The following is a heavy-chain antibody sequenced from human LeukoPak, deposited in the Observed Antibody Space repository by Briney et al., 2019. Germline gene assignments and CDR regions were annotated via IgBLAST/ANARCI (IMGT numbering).Heavy chain of an antibody. CDR1: GGSISSYY. Sequence: SETLSLTCTVSGGSISSYYWSWIRQPPGKGLEWIGYIYHRGSANYNPSLKSRVAISLDTSKNQFSLKLSSVTAADTAVYYCARDPLVAYSSGWYGWFDPWGQGTLVTVSS. J-gene: IGHJ5*02. D-gene: IGHD6-19*01. CDR2: IYHRGSA. CDR3: ARDPLVAYSSGWYGWFDP. V-gene: IGHV4-59*01.